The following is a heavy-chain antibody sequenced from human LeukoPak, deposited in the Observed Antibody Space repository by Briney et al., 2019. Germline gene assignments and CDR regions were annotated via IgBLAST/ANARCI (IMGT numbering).Heavy chain of an antibody. CDR1: GGSISNYY. Sequence: PSETLSLTCAVSGGSISNYYWSWIRQPAGKGLEWIGRIYTTGNTNYNPSLKSRVAMSVDTSENQFSLKLTSVTAADTALYYCARAYSLGTTNAFDIWGQGTMVTVSS. D-gene: IGHD1-7*01. CDR2: IYTTGNT. J-gene: IGHJ3*02. V-gene: IGHV4-4*07. CDR3: ARAYSLGTTNAFDI.